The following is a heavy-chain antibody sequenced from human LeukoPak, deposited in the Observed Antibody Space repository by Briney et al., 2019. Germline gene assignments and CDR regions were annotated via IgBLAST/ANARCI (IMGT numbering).Heavy chain of an antibody. V-gene: IGHV1-69*05. D-gene: IGHD6-19*01. Sequence: SVKVSCKASGGTFSSYAISWVRQAPGQGLEWMGRIIPIFGTANYAQKLQGRVTITTDESTSTAYMELSSLRSEDTAVYYCARNLNRYSSGWDDYWGQGTLVTVSS. CDR3: ARNLNRYSSGWDDY. CDR2: IIPIFGTA. J-gene: IGHJ4*02. CDR1: GGTFSSYA.